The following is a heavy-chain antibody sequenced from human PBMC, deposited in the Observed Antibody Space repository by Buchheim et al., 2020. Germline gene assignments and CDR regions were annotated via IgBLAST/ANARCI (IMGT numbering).Heavy chain of an antibody. CDR1: GVSFSGYY. D-gene: IGHD2-15*01. J-gene: IGHJ5*02. V-gene: IGHV4-34*01. Sequence: QVQLQQWGAGLLKPSETLSLTCAVYGVSFSGYYWSWIRQPPGKGLEWIGEINHSGSTNYNPSFQSRVTIPVDTSKNQFSLKLSSVTAADTAVYYCALSRRYCSGGSCYSSARWFDPWGQGTL. CDR3: ALSRRYCSGGSCYSSARWFDP. CDR2: INHSGST.